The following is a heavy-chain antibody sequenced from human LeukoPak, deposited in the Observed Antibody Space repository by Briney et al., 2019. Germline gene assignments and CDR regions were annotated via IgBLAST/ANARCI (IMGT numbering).Heavy chain of an antibody. CDR1: GFTFSSYW. D-gene: IGHD5-12*01. J-gene: IGHJ4*02. CDR2: INSDGSSI. V-gene: IGHV3-74*03. Sequence: GGSLRLSCAASGFTFSSYWMHWVRHAPGKGLVWVSRINSDGSSITYADSVKGRFTISIDNAKNTLYLQMNSLRVEDTAVYYCAREGRVSGYDFDCWGQGTLVTVSS. CDR3: AREGRVSGYDFDC.